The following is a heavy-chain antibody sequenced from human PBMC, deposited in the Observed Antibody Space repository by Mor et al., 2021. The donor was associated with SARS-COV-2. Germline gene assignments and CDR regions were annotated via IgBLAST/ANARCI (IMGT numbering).Heavy chain of an antibody. CDR3: ARAVATIRYPWTS. Sequence: GSGGSTYYADSVKGRFTISRDNSKNTLFLQMNSLRVEDTAMYYCARAVATIRYPWTSWGQGTMVIVSS. J-gene: IGHJ3*01. CDR2: GSGGST. V-gene: IGHV3-23*01. D-gene: IGHD5-12*01.